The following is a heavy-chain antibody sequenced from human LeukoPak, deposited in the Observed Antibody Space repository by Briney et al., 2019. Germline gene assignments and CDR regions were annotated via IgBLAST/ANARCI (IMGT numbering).Heavy chain of an antibody. CDR1: GFTFSSYA. CDR3: ASAPYSSSFPYYFDY. D-gene: IGHD6-6*01. CDR2: ISYDGSNK. Sequence: GRSLRLSCAASGFTFSSYAMHWVRQAPGKGLEWVAVISYDGSNKYYADSVEGRFTISRDNSKNTLYLQMNSLRAEDTAVYYCASAPYSSSFPYYFDYWGQGTLVTVSS. J-gene: IGHJ4*02. V-gene: IGHV3-30-3*01.